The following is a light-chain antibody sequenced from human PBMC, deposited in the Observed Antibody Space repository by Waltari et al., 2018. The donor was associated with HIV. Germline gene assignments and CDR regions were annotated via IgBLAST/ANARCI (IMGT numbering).Light chain of an antibody. CDR2: GAS. CDR3: QHYNHGPPLT. J-gene: IGKJ4*01. V-gene: IGKV3-15*01. Sequence: EIVMTQSPATLSVSPGQRATVSCWASQSVSSNLAWYQQKPGQAPRPLIYGASTRATGIPARFSGSGSGTEFTLTISGLQSEDFAVYYCQHYNHGPPLTFGGGTKVEIK. CDR1: QSVSSN.